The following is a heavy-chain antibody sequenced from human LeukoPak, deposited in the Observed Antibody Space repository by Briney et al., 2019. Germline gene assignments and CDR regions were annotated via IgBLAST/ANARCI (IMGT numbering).Heavy chain of an antibody. V-gene: IGHV3-30*18. CDR1: GFTFSSYG. CDR3: AKDNMMGWHTMVRGIDY. D-gene: IGHD3-10*01. J-gene: IGHJ4*02. CDR2: ISYDGSNK. Sequence: GGSLRLSCVGSGFTFSSYGMHWVRQAPGKGLEWVAVISYDGSNKYYADSVKGRFTISRDNSKNTLYLQMNSLRAEDTAVYYCAKDNMMGWHTMVRGIDYWGQGTLVTVSS.